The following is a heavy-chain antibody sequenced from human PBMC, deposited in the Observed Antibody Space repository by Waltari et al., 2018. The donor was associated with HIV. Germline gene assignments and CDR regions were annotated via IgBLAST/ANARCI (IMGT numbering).Heavy chain of an antibody. J-gene: IGHJ3*02. CDR1: GFTFSSYG. CDR3: AKSGGWYYYERSGYAGI. Sequence: EAQLLESGGGLVQPGGSLRLSCAASGFTFSSYGMSWVRQAPGKGLGGVLGISGGSGSKDYADSVKGRFTISRDNSKNTLYLQMNSLRAEDTAVYYCAKSGGWYYYERSGYAGIWGQGTMVTVSS. D-gene: IGHD3-22*01. CDR2: ISGGSGSK. V-gene: IGHV3-23*01.